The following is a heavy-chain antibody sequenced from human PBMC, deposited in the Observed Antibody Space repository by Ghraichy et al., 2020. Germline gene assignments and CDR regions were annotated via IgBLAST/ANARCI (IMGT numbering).Heavy chain of an antibody. D-gene: IGHD6-19*01. CDR1: GFTFDDYA. J-gene: IGHJ4*02. Sequence: GGSLRLSCAASGFTFDDYAMHWVRQAPGKGLEWVSGISWNSGSIGYADSVKGRFTISRDNAKNSLYLQMNSLRAEDTALYYCAKDSGIAVAGTTNWGQGTLVTVSS. CDR3: AKDSGIAVAGTTN. CDR2: ISWNSGSI. V-gene: IGHV3-9*01.